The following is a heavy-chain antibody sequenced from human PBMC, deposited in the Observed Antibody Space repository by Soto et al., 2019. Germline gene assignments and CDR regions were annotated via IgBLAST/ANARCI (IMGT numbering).Heavy chain of an antibody. CDR1: GGTFSSYT. Sequence: QVQLVQSGAEVKKPGSSVKVSCKASGGTFSSYTISWVRQARGQGLEWMGRIIPILGIANYAQKFQGRVTITADKSTSTAYMERSSLRCEDTAVYYCARDRLVSPGVDGGQGTLVTVSS. V-gene: IGHV1-69*08. J-gene: IGHJ4*02. D-gene: IGHD1-26*01. CDR2: IIPILGIA. CDR3: ARDRLVSPGVD.